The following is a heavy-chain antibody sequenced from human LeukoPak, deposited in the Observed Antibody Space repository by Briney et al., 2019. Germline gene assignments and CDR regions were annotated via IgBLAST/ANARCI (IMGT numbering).Heavy chain of an antibody. CDR1: GFTFDDYA. D-gene: IGHD1-26*01. Sequence: GGSLRLSCAASGFTFDDYAMSWVRQVPGKGLEWVSSINWNGDRTGYADSVKGRFTISRDNAKNSLHLQVNSLRAEDTALYYCARKSGSYWVDAFDFWGQGTMVTVSS. CDR2: INWNGDRT. J-gene: IGHJ3*01. CDR3: ARKSGSYWVDAFDF. V-gene: IGHV3-20*04.